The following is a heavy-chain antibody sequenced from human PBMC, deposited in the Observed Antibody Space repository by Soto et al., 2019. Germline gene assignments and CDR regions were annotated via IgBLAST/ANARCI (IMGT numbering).Heavy chain of an antibody. V-gene: IGHV1-46*01. D-gene: IGHD3-3*02. CDR3: VRPFLSDYYVMAV. CDR2: INPSGGST. J-gene: IGHJ6*02. Sequence: ASVKVSCKTSGYTFTSYYMHWVRQAPGQGLEWMGIINPSGGSTTSAQKFQGRVTMTSDTSTSTVYMELSSLRSEDTAVYYCVRPFLSDYYVMAVWGQGTTVTVSS. CDR1: GYTFTSYY.